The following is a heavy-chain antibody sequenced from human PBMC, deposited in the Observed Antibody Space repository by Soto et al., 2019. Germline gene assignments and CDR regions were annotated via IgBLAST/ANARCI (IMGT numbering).Heavy chain of an antibody. J-gene: IGHJ6*03. CDR2: INAGNGNT. D-gene: IGHD4-17*01. V-gene: IGHV1-3*01. CDR3: ARDGSDYGDYVAYYYYYYMDV. CDR1: GYTFTSYA. Sequence: ASVKVSCKASGYTFTSYAMHWVRQAPGQRLEWMRWINAGNGNTKYSQKFQGRVTITRDTSASTAYMELSSLRSEDTAVYYCARDGSDYGDYVAYYYYYYMDVWGKGTTVTVSS.